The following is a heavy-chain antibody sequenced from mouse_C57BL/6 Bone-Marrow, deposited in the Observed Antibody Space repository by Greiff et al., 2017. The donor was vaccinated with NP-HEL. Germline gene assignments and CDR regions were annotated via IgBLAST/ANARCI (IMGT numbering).Heavy chain of an antibody. D-gene: IGHD3-2*02. V-gene: IGHV1-22*01. CDR1: GYTFTDYN. J-gene: IGHJ4*01. Sequence: EVQLHQSGPELVKPGASVKMSCKASGYTFTDYNMHWVKQSHGKSLEWIGYINPNNGGTSYNQKFKGKATLSVNKSSSTAYMELRSLTSEDSAVYDCAKGDSSGYGGGYYAMDYWGQGTSVTVSS. CDR2: INPNNGGT. CDR3: AKGDSSGYGGGYYAMDY.